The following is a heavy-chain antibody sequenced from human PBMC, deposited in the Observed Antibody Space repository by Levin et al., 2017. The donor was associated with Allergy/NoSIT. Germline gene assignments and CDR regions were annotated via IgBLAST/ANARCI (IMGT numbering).Heavy chain of an antibody. CDR2: ISATGGSI. V-gene: IGHV3-23*01. D-gene: IGHD4-17*01. CDR3: AKDGHGDYQDYSYYFGMDV. CDR1: GFTFSSYA. J-gene: IGHJ6*02. Sequence: GGSLRLSCAASGFTFSSYAMSWFRQAPGKGLEWVSSISATGGSIYYADSVKGRFTFSRDNSKNTLYLQMNSLRAEDTAVYYCAKDGHGDYQDYSYYFGMDVWGQGTTVTVSS.